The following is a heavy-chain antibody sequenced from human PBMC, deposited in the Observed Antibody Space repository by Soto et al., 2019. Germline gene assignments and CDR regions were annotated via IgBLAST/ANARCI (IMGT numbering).Heavy chain of an antibody. J-gene: IGHJ1*01. CDR1: GFTFSSYG. V-gene: IGHV3-30*18. Sequence: PGGSLRLSCAASGFTFSSYGMHWVRQAPGKGLEWVAVISYDGSNKYYADSVKGRFTISRDNSKNTLYLQMNSLRAEDTAVYYCAKQAGGYSLYFQHWGQGTLVTVSS. CDR3: AKQAGGYSLYFQH. CDR2: ISYDGSNK. D-gene: IGHD6-13*01.